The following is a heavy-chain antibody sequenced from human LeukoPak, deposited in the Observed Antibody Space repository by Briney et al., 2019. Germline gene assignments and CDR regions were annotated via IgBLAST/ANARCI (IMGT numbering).Heavy chain of an antibody. J-gene: IGHJ4*02. D-gene: IGHD6-19*01. CDR2: IYPGDSDT. CDR3: ARLLPGMAVAGPIDY. V-gene: IGHV5-51*01. Sequence: PGESLKISCKGSGYSFTSYWIGWARQMPGKGLEWMGIIYPGDSDTRYSPSFQGQVTISADKSISTAYLQWSSLKASDTAMYYCARLLPGMAVAGPIDYWGQGTLVTVSS. CDR1: GYSFTSYW.